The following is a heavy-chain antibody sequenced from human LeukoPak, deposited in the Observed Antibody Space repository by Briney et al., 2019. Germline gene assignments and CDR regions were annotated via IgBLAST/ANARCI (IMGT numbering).Heavy chain of an antibody. J-gene: IGHJ4*02. V-gene: IGHV3-49*04. D-gene: IGHD1-1*01. Sequence: GGSLRLSCAASGFTFSSYAMSWVRQAPGKGLEWVGFIRSKAYGGTTEYAASVKGRFTISRDDSKSIAYLQMNSLKTEDTAVYYCIRENGTDWGQGTLVTVSS. CDR2: IRSKAYGGTT. CDR3: IRENGTD. CDR1: GFTFSSYA.